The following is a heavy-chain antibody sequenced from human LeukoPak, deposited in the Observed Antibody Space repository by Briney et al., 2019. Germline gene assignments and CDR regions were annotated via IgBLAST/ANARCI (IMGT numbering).Heavy chain of an antibody. J-gene: IGHJ3*02. CDR3: RAYYYGSGSAAFDI. V-gene: IGHV7-4-1*02. Sequence: GASVKVSCKASGYTFSSYSIHWVRQAPGQGLEWMGWINTNTTNPTYAQGFTGRFVFSLDTSANTAYLQISSLEAKDTAVHYCRAYYYGSGSAAFDIWGQGTMVTVSS. D-gene: IGHD3-10*01. CDR1: GYTFSSYS. CDR2: INTNTTNP.